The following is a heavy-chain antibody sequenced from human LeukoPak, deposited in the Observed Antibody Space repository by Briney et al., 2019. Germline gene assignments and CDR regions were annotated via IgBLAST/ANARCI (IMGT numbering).Heavy chain of an antibody. CDR3: AKAGDYVWGSYRYPEY. CDR2: IWYDGSNK. J-gene: IGHJ4*02. V-gene: IGHV3-33*06. D-gene: IGHD3-16*02. CDR1: GFTFSSYG. Sequence: GRSLRLSCAASGFTFSSYGMHWVRQAPGKGLEWVAVIWYDGSNKYYADSVKGRFTISRDNSKNTLYLQMNSLRAEDTAVYYCAKAGDYVWGSYRYPEYWGQGTLVTVSS.